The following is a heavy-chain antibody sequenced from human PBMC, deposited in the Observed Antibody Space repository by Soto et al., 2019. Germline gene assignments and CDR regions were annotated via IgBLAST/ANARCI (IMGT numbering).Heavy chain of an antibody. CDR1: GFTFSSYW. CDR2: IDTDGSST. J-gene: IGHJ4*02. D-gene: IGHD1-26*01. Sequence: EVQLVESGGGLVQPGGSLRLSCAASGFTFSSYWMHWVRQAPGKGLVWVAHIDTDGSSTSYADSVKGRFTISRDNAKNTLYLQMNSVRAADMAVYYCLRDDLGVGMAYWGLGTLVTVSS. CDR3: LRDDLGVGMAY. V-gene: IGHV3-74*01.